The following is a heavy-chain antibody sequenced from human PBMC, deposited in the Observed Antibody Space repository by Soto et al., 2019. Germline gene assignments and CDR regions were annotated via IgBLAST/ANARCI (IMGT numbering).Heavy chain of an antibody. CDR1: VYTFNTYW. D-gene: IGHD4-4*01. J-gene: IGHJ4*02. CDR2: IYPGDSDT. V-gene: IGHV5-51*01. Sequence: GESLKISCKGCVYTFNTYWIAWVRHMSGKGLEWMGIIYPGDSDTRYSPSFQGQVTISVDKSISTTYLQWSSLKASDTAMYYCARQTTVGTRSPIDYWGQGTLVTVSS. CDR3: ARQTTVGTRSPIDY.